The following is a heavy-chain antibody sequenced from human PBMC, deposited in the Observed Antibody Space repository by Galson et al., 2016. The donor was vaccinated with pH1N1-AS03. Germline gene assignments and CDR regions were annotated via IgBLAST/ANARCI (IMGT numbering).Heavy chain of an antibody. J-gene: IGHJ6*02. CDR3: TKDLPTRYGMDV. CDR2: IWNDGGTT. CDR1: GFTISKYG. V-gene: IGHV3-30*02. Sequence: SLRLSCAASGFTISKYGMHWVRQAPGKGLEWMAIIWNDGGTTHYADSVRGRFTISRDNFKSTLYLQLNSLRGEDTAVYYCTKDLPTRYGMDVWGQGTTVTVSS.